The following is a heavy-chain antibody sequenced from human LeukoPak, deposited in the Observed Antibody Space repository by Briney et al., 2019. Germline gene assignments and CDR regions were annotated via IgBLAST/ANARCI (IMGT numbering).Heavy chain of an antibody. CDR3: ARSPHWRSSCVDAFDI. CDR1: GGSISSYY. D-gene: IGHD6-13*01. CDR2: IYNSGSN. V-gene: IGHV4-4*09. J-gene: IGHJ3*02. Sequence: SSETLSLTCTVSGGSISSYYWSWIRQPPGKGLEWIWYIYNSGSNNYYPSLKSRVTISVDTSKNQFSLKMSSVTAADTAVYYCARSPHWRSSCVDAFDIWGQGTMVTVSS.